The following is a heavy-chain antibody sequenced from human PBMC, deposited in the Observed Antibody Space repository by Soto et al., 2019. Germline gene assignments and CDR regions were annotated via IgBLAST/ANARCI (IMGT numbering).Heavy chain of an antibody. J-gene: IGHJ6*02. CDR3: ASWLKDSGLGEYYYYGMDV. CDR1: GGTFTNYA. CDR2: IIPIFGTA. D-gene: IGHD3-16*01. V-gene: IGHV1-69*13. Sequence: SVKVSCKASGGTFTNYAFSWVRQAPGQGLEWLGGIIPIFGTADYAQKFQGRVTITADESTSTAHMELSSLRSDDTAVYYCASWLKDSGLGEYYYYGMDVWGQGTTVTVSS.